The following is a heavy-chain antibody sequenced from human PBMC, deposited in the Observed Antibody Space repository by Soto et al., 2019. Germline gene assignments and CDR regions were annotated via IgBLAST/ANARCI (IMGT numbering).Heavy chain of an antibody. CDR3: ARDPGWGALDY. Sequence: AGGSRRLSCAASGCTFSNSWMSWVRQAPGKGLEWVANLNQGANEKNYVDSVKGRFAVSRDNAKSTLYLQMDSLSADDTAVYYCARDPGWGALDYWGRGTLVTVSS. D-gene: IGHD7-27*01. CDR2: LNQGANEK. V-gene: IGHV3-7*01. CDR1: GCTFSNSW. J-gene: IGHJ4*02.